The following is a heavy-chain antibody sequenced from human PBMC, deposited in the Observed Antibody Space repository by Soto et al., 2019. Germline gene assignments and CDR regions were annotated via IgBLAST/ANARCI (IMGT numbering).Heavy chain of an antibody. CDR2: ISAYNGNT. D-gene: IGHD6-13*01. Sequence: GASVTVCCKASGYTFTSYYRQWVRQAPGQGLEWMGWISAYNGNTNYAQKLQGRVTMTTDTSTSTAYMELRSLRSDDTAVYYCARSRVAAAGTCDPWGQGTLVTVSS. J-gene: IGHJ5*02. CDR3: ARSRVAAAGTCDP. V-gene: IGHV1-18*04. CDR1: GYTFTSYY.